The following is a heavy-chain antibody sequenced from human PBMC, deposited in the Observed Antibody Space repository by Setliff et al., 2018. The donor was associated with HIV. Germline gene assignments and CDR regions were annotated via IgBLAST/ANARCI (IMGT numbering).Heavy chain of an antibody. D-gene: IGHD4-17*01. J-gene: IGHJ4*02. CDR2: IAYSGTTMYT. Sequence: SETLSLTCTVSGGSFIGSSFQSTWIRQTPGKGLEWIADIAYSGTTMYTNYNPSLESRVIISEDTSRDQFFLKLTSVTAADTAVYYCARDPPGYGDSKDYWGQGKLVTVSS. V-gene: IGHV4-39*07. CDR3: ARDPPGYGDSKDY. CDR1: GGSFIGSSFQ.